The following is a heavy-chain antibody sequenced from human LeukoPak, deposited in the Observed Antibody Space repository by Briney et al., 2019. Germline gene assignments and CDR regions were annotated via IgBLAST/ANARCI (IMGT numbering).Heavy chain of an antibody. D-gene: IGHD1-26*01. Sequence: GGSLRLSCAASGFTLSSYWMHWVRQVPGKGLVWVSCIDGDGSTTKYADSVKGRFTISGDNAKNTLYLQVNSLRAEDTAVHYCAQGGSPGAFDYWGQGTLVTVSS. CDR3: AQGGSPGAFDY. V-gene: IGHV3-74*01. CDR2: IDGDGSTT. CDR1: GFTLSSYW. J-gene: IGHJ4*02.